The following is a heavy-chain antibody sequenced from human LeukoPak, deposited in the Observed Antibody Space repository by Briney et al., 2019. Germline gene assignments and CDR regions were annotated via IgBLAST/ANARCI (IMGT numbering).Heavy chain of an antibody. V-gene: IGHV4-4*07. J-gene: IGHJ4*02. CDR1: GGSISSYC. CDR3: AREVAVAATPFFDY. D-gene: IGHD2-15*01. Sequence: SETLSLTCTVSGGSISSYCWSWIRQPAGKGLEWIGRIYTSGSTNYNPSLKSRVTMSVDTSKNQFSLKLSSVTAADTAVYYCAREVAVAATPFFDYWGQGTLVTVSS. CDR2: IYTSGST.